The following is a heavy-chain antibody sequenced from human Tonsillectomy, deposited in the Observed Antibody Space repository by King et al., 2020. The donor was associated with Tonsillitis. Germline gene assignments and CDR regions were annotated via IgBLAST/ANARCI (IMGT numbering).Heavy chain of an antibody. J-gene: IGHJ4*02. CDR3: ARDLWFRYYFDY. V-gene: IGHV4-39*07. Sequence: QLQLQESGPGLVKPSETLSLTCTVSGGSISSSSYYWGWIRQPPGKGLEWIGSIYYSGRTYYNPSLKSRVTISVDTSKNQFSLKLSSVTAADTAVYYCARDLWFRYYFDYWGQGTLVTVSS. CDR1: GGSISSSSYY. D-gene: IGHD3-10*01. CDR2: IYYSGRT.